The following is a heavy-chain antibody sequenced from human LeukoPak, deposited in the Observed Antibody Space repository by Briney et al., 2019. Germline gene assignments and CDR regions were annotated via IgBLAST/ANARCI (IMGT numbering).Heavy chain of an antibody. CDR1: GGSFSGYY. V-gene: IGHV4-34*01. D-gene: IGHD2-15*01. CDR2: INHSGST. Sequence: SETLSLTCAVYGGSFSGYYWSWIRQPPGMGLEWIGEINHSGSTNYNPSLKSRVTISVDTSKNQFSLKLSSVTAANTAVYYCARGGPRCSGGSCYRRTRPSDGFNYWGQGTLVTVSS. J-gene: IGHJ4*02. CDR3: ARGGPRCSGGSCYRRTRPSDGFNY.